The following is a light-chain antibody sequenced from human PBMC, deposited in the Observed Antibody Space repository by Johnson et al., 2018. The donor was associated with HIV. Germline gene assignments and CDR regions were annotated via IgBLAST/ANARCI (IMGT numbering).Light chain of an antibody. CDR2: ENN. J-gene: IGLJ1*01. CDR3: GTWDTSRRAYV. CDR1: SSNIGNNY. Sequence: QSMLTQPPSVSAAPGQKVTISCSGSSSNIGNNYVSWYQQLPRTAPKLLIYENNKRPSGVPDRFSGSKSGTAATLGITGLQTGDEADYYCGTWDTSRRAYVFGSGTKVTVL. V-gene: IGLV1-51*02.